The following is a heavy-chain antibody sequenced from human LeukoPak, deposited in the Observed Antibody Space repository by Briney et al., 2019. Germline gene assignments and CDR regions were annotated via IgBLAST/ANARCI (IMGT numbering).Heavy chain of an antibody. V-gene: IGHV3-7*03. CDR1: GFPFGGYW. D-gene: IGHD2-8*01. CDR2: IKQDGSEK. Sequence: QAGGSLRLSCAGSGFPFGGYWMVWARQAPGKGLEWVANIKQDGSEKYYLDSVKGRFTISRDNAENTLFLQMNSLRAEDTAMYYCVRGYCTNNICSRPYWGQGTLVTVSS. J-gene: IGHJ4*02. CDR3: VRGYCTNNICSRPY.